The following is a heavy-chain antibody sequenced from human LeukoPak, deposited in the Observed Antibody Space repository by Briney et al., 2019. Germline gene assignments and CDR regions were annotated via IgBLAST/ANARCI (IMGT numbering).Heavy chain of an antibody. V-gene: IGHV1-69*13. CDR1: GGTFSSYA. CDR3: ARETGGDFWSGYYTHFDY. CDR2: IIPIFGTA. D-gene: IGHD3-3*01. Sequence: ASVKVSCKASGGTFSSYAISWVRQAPGQGLEWMGGIIPIFGTANYAQKFQGRVTITADESTSTAYMELRSLRSDDTAVYYCARETGGDFWSGYYTHFDYWGQGTLVTVSS. J-gene: IGHJ4*02.